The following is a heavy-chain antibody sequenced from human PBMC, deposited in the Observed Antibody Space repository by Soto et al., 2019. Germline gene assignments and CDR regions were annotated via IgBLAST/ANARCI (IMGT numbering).Heavy chain of an antibody. CDR2: ILYSGST. D-gene: IGHD6-19*01. V-gene: IGHV4-39*01. CDR3: ARLGSSGWYQGSYFDY. CDR1: GGSITRNNHY. J-gene: IGHJ4*02. Sequence: QLQLQESGPGLVKPSETLSLTCIVSGGSITRNNHYWGWIRQSPGKWLEWIGSILYSGSTNYNPSLKSRLTLSVETSKNQFSLKMSSVTAADTALYYCARLGSSGWYQGSYFDYWGQGTLVTVSS.